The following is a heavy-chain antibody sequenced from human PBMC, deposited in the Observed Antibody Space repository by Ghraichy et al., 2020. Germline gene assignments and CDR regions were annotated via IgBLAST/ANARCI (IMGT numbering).Heavy chain of an antibody. J-gene: IGHJ3*02. CDR2: IDSDVSNT. V-gene: IGHV3-74*01. CDR3: AGDHYYDSSVAFNI. Sequence: GESLNISCAASGFTFSSYWMHWVRQAPGKGLVWVSRIDSDVSNTNYADSVKGRFTISRDNAKNTVYLQMNSLRAEDTAVYYCAGDHYYDSSVAFNIWGQGTMVTVSS. D-gene: IGHD3-22*01. CDR1: GFTFSSYW.